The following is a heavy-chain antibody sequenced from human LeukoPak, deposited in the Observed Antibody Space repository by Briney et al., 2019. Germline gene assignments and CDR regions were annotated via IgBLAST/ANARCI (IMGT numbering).Heavy chain of an antibody. CDR2: IYYSGST. D-gene: IGHD2-8*01. CDR1: GGSISSYY. Sequence: SETLSLTCTVSGGSISSYYWSWIRQPPGKGLEWIGYIYYSGSTNYNPSLKSRVTISVDTSKNQFSLKLSSVTAADTAVYYCARDRPHGVNWFDPWGQGTLVTVSS. CDR3: ARDRPHGVNWFDP. V-gene: IGHV4-59*01. J-gene: IGHJ5*02.